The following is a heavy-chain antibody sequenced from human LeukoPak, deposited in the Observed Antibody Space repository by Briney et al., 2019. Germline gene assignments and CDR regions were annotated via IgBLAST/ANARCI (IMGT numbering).Heavy chain of an antibody. CDR1: GYPFTVYY. J-gene: IGHJ4*02. D-gene: IGHD3-10*01. Sequence: ASVKVSCKASGYPFTVYYMHWVRQAPGQGLEWMGWINPNSGGTNYAQKFQGRVTMTRDTSISTAYMELSRLRSDDTAVYYCARTFGRARWFGGDYWGQGTLVTVSS. CDR2: INPNSGGT. CDR3: ARTFGRARWFGGDY. V-gene: IGHV1-2*02.